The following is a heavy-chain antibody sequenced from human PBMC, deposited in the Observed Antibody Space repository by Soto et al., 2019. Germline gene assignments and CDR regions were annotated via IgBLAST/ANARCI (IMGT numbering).Heavy chain of an antibody. CDR2: IYYSGST. CDR3: ARGPYCSSTSCYDY. J-gene: IGHJ4*02. V-gene: IGHV4-31*03. Sequence: QVQLQESGPGLVKPSQTLSLTCTVSGGSISSGGYYWSWIRQHPGKGLEWIGYIYYSGSTYYNPSLESRVTISVDTSKNQFSLKLSSVTAADTAVYYCARGPYCSSTSCYDYWGQGTLVTVSS. D-gene: IGHD2-2*01. CDR1: GGSISSGGYY.